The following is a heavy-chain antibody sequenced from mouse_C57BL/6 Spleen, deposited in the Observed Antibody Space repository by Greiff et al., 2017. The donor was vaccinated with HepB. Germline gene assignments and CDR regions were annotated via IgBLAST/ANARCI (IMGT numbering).Heavy chain of an antibody. Sequence: VQLQQSGAELARPGASVKLSCKASGYTFTSYGIIWVKQRPGQGLEWIGEISPRSGNTYYNEKLKGKVTLTADKSASPASMELRSLPSEDSAVLFCARGGGISWYFDVWGKGTTVTDSS. D-gene: IGHD1-3*01. J-gene: IGHJ1*03. CDR3: ARGGGISWYFDV. CDR1: GYTFTSYG. V-gene: IGHV1-81*01. CDR2: ISPRSGNT.